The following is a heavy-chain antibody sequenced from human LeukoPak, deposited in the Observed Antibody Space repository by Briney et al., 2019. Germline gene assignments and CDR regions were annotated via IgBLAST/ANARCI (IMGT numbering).Heavy chain of an antibody. J-gene: IGHJ6*03. CDR3: ARVKFFGGGPTVEYYYYMDV. V-gene: IGHV4-61*02. CDR1: GGSISSGSYY. D-gene: IGHD3-16*01. CDR2: IYTSGST. Sequence: SETLSLTCTVSGGSISSGSYYWSWIRQPAGKGLEWIGRIYTSGSTNYNPSLKSRVTISVDTSKNQFSLKLSSVTAADTAVYYCARVKFFGGGPTVEYYYYMDVWGKGTTVTVSS.